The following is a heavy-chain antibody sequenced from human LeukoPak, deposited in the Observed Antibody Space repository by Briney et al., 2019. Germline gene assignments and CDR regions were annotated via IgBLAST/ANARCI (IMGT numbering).Heavy chain of an antibody. D-gene: IGHD6-19*01. CDR3: ARVREQWLAYNWFDP. CDR1: GGSISSSSYY. CDR2: IYYSGST. Sequence: SETLSLTCTVSGGSISSSSYYWGWIRQPPGKGLEWIGSIYYSGSTYYNPSLKSRVTISVDTSKNQFSLKLSSVTAADTAVYYCARVREQWLAYNWFDPWGQGTLVTVSS. V-gene: IGHV4-39*07. J-gene: IGHJ5*02.